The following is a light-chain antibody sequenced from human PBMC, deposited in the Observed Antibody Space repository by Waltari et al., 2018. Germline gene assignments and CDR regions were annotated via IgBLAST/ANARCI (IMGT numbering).Light chain of an antibody. V-gene: IGLV2-8*01. Sequence: QSALTQPPSASGSPGQSVTISCIGSSSDVIPYNYVSWYQQHPGKTPKLIIYEVSRRASWVPDRFPGRKSGNTASLTVSGLQAEDEADYYCSSNAIGSNQFYVFGTGTKVTVL. CDR2: EVS. J-gene: IGLJ1*01. CDR1: SSDVIPYNY. CDR3: SSNAIGSNQFYV.